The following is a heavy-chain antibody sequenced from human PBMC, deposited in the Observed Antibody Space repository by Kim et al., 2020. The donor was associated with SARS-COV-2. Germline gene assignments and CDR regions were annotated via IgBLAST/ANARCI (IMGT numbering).Heavy chain of an antibody. Sequence: SDKTYGDSVKSRITSARDNDKNAQYLKMNSLRAEDTAGYYCARGSAFSYWGQGTLVTVSS. CDR3: ARGSAFSY. D-gene: IGHD2-15*01. V-gene: IGHV3-7*01. CDR2: SDK. J-gene: IGHJ4*02.